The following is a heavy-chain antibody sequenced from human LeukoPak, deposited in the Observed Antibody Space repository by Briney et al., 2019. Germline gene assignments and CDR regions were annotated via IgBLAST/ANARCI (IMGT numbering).Heavy chain of an antibody. D-gene: IGHD1-1*01. Sequence: PSETLSLTCGVSGGSISSSNWWSWGRPPPGKGLEGIGEIYHSGSTNYNPSLKSRVTISVDTSKNQFSLKLSSVTAADTAVYYCARHSWTGSQARWFDPWGQGTLVTVSS. J-gene: IGHJ5*02. CDR2: IYHSGST. CDR3: ARHSWTGSQARWFDP. CDR1: GGSISSSNW. V-gene: IGHV4-4*02.